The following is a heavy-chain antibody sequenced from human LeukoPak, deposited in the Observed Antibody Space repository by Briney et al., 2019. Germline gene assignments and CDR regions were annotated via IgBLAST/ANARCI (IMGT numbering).Heavy chain of an antibody. CDR2: IKQDGSEK. CDR1: GFTFSSYW. J-gene: IGHJ3*02. CDR3: ARVFCSGGSCYRGIKNAFDI. D-gene: IGHD2-15*01. Sequence: PGGSLRLSCAASGFTFSSYWMSWVRQAPGKGLEWVANIKQDGSEKYYVDSVKDRFTISRDNAKNSLYLQMNSLRAEDTAVYYCARVFCSGGSCYRGIKNAFDIWGQGRMVTVSS. V-gene: IGHV3-7*01.